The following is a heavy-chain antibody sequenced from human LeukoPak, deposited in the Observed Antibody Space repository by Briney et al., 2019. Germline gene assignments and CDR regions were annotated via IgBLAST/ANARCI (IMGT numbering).Heavy chain of an antibody. Sequence: PGGSLRLSCAASGFTFSSYEMNWVRQAPGKGLEWVSYISSGSTIYYADSVKGRFTISRDNAKNSLYLQMNSLRAEDTAVYYCAELGITMIGGVWGKGPTVTISS. V-gene: IGHV3-48*03. CDR1: GFTFSSYE. CDR2: ISSGSTI. D-gene: IGHD3-10*02. CDR3: AELGITMIGGV. J-gene: IGHJ6*04.